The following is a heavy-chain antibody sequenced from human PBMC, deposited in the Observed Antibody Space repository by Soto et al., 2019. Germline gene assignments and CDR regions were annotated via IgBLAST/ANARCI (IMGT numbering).Heavy chain of an antibody. Sequence: SETLSLTCAVYGGSFSGYYWSWIRQPPGKGLEWIGEINHSGSTNYNPSLKSRVTISVDTSKNQFSLKLSSVTAAGTAVYYCARSTSGWYQNWFDPWGQGTLVTVSS. CDR1: GGSFSGYY. CDR3: ARSTSGWYQNWFDP. CDR2: INHSGST. D-gene: IGHD6-19*01. V-gene: IGHV4-34*01. J-gene: IGHJ5*02.